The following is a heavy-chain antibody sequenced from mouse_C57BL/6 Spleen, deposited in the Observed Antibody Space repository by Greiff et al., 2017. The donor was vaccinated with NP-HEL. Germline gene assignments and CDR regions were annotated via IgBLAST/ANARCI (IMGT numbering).Heavy chain of an antibody. D-gene: IGHD2-4*01. J-gene: IGHJ4*01. CDR3: AREEDYDAGYYAMDY. CDR2: IGPGSGST. Sequence: QVQLQQSGAELVKPGASVKISCKASGYTFTDYYINWVKQRPGQGLEWIGKIGPGSGSTYYNEKFKGRATLTADKSSSTAYMQLSSLTSEDSAVYFCAREEDYDAGYYAMDYWGQGTSVTVSS. CDR1: GYTFTDYY. V-gene: IGHV1-77*01.